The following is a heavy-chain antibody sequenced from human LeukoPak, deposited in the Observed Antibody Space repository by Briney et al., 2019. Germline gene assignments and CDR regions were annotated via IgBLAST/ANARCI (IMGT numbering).Heavy chain of an antibody. CDR1: GFTFSSDA. D-gene: IGHD2-15*01. Sequence: PGGSLRLSCAASGFTFSSDAMSWVRQAPGKGLEWVSSISGTGRTTYYADSVKGRFPISRDNSKKMVYLQLNSLRAEDTAIYYCASNREVVGAAIYWGQGIMVTVSS. J-gene: IGHJ4*02. V-gene: IGHV3-23*01. CDR2: ISGTGRTT. CDR3: ASNREVVGAAIY.